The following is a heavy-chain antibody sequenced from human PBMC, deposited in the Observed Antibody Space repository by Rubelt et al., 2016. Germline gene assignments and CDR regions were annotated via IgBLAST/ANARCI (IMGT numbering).Heavy chain of an antibody. J-gene: IGHJ6*02. CDR1: GGSISSYY. Sequence: QVQLQESGPGLVKPSETLSLTCTVSGGSISSYYWSWIRQPAGKGLEWIGRIYTSGSTNYNPSLKSRVTRSVYTSKNQFSLKLSSVTAADTAVYYCARHFIAAAGRYGMDVWGQGTTVTVSS. CDR3: ARHFIAAAGRYGMDV. D-gene: IGHD6-13*01. V-gene: IGHV4-4*07. CDR2: IYTSGST.